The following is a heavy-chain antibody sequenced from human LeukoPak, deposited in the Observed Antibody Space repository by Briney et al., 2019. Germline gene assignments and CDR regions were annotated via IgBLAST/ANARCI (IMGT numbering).Heavy chain of an antibody. CDR2: IYYSGST. Sequence: SETLSLTCSVSAGSISSYYWSWIRQPAGKGLEWIGYIYYSGSTNYNPSLKSRVTISVDTSKNQFSLKLSSVTAADTAVYYCARVGRWLQFGWFDPWGQGTLVTVSS. J-gene: IGHJ5*02. CDR1: AGSISSYY. CDR3: ARVGRWLQFGWFDP. D-gene: IGHD5-24*01. V-gene: IGHV4-59*01.